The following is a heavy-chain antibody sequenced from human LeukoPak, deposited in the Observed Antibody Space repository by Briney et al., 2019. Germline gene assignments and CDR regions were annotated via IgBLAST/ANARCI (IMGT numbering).Heavy chain of an antibody. CDR2: ISPSGST. V-gene: IGHV4-61*02. CDR1: GGSINGGNYY. J-gene: IGHJ4*02. Sequence: SETLSLTCTVSGGSINGGNYYWTWLRQPAGKGLEWIGRISPSGSTNHNPSLTSRVTISLDSSKNQFSLRLSSVTAADTAVYYCTRDSSFPYWGQGTLVTVSS. CDR3: TRDSSFPY.